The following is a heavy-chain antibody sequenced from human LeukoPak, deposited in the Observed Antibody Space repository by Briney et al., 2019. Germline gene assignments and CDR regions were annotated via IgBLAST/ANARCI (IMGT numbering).Heavy chain of an antibody. J-gene: IGHJ3*02. Sequence: GGSLRLSCAASGFTFSSYGMHWVRPAPGKGLVWVAVIWYDGSNKYYADSVKGRFTIYRDNSKNTLYLQMNSLRAEDTAVYYCARDGDYGDPVGAFDIWGQGTMVTVSS. V-gene: IGHV3-33*01. D-gene: IGHD4-17*01. CDR2: IWYDGSNK. CDR1: GFTFSSYG. CDR3: ARDGDYGDPVGAFDI.